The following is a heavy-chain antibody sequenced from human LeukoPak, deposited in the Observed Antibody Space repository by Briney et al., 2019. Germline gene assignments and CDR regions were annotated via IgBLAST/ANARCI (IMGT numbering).Heavy chain of an antibody. V-gene: IGHV3-23*01. CDR3: AKGYSRGKGGFADYDFWSGYQPTDY. D-gene: IGHD3-3*01. Sequence: GGSLRLSCAASGFTFSSYAMSWVRQAPGKGLEWVSAISGSGGSTYYADSVKGRFTISRDNSKNTLYLQMNSLRAEDTAVYYCAKGYSRGKGGFADYDFWSGYQPTDYWGQGTLVTVSS. CDR2: ISGSGGST. J-gene: IGHJ4*02. CDR1: GFTFSSYA.